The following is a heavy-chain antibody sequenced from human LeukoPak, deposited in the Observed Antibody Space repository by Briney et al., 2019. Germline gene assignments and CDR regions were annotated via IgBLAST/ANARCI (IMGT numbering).Heavy chain of an antibody. D-gene: IGHD2-2*01. J-gene: IGHJ6*02. V-gene: IGHV3-23*01. CDR2: ISGSGGTT. Sequence: GGSLRLSCAASGFTFSSFAMSWVRQAPGKGLEWVSVISGSGGTTYYAESVKGRFTISRDNSKSTLYLQINSLRAEDTAVYFCSRYCSTTTCPGYYYGMDIWGQGTAVTVSS. CDR1: GFTFSSFA. CDR3: SRYCSTTTCPGYYYGMDI.